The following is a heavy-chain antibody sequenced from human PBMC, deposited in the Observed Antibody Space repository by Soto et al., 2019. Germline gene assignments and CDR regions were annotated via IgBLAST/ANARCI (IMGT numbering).Heavy chain of an antibody. CDR1: GFTFSSYS. CDR3: AKDLPGEDAFDI. CDR2: ISYDGSNK. Sequence: WGSLRLSCAASGFTFSSYSRHWVRQAPGKGLEWVAVISYDGSNKYYADSVRGRFTISRDNSKNTLYLQMNSLRAEDTAVYYCAKDLPGEDAFDIWGQGTTVTVSS. D-gene: IGHD3-10*01. V-gene: IGHV3-30*18. J-gene: IGHJ3*02.